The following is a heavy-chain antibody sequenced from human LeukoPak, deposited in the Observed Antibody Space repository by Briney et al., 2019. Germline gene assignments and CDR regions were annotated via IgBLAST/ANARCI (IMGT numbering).Heavy chain of an antibody. CDR1: GFTFSNYG. J-gene: IGHJ4*02. D-gene: IGHD6-6*01. V-gene: IGHV3-30*02. CDR2: IRFDGTNE. CDR3: AGPSSSGVGY. Sequence: TGGSLRLPCAASGFTFSNYGMHWVRQAPGKGLEWVAFIRFDGTNEYYADSVKGRLTISRDNSKNTLYLQMNSLRVEDTGVYYCAGPSSSGVGYWGQGTLVTVSS.